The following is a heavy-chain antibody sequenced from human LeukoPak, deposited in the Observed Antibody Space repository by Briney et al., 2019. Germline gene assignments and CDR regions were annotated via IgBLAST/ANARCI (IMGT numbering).Heavy chain of an antibody. Sequence: GGTLRLSCAASGFTFSSFAMSWVRQAPGKGLEWVSTISGSGSGSSTYYADSVKGRFTISRDNSKNTLYLQMNSLRAEDTAVYYCAKSGYNRFDYWGQGTLVTVSS. CDR1: GFTFSSFA. D-gene: IGHD5-24*01. J-gene: IGHJ4*02. CDR2: ISGSGSGSST. V-gene: IGHV3-23*01. CDR3: AKSGYNRFDY.